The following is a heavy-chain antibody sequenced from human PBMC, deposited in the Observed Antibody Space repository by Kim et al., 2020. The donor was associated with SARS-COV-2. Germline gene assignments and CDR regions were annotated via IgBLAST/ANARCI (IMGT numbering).Heavy chain of an antibody. CDR3: ARILAPGIRHLVY. V-gene: IGHV1-8*01. D-gene: IGHD2-15*01. CDR2: MNPNSGNT. Sequence: ASVKVSCKASGYTFTTHDINWVRQATGQGPEWMGWMNPNSGNTGYAQKFQGRVTMTTNTSISTAYMELSSLRSEDTAVYYCARILAPGIRHLVYWGQGTLVTVSS. CDR1: GYTFTTHD. J-gene: IGHJ4*02.